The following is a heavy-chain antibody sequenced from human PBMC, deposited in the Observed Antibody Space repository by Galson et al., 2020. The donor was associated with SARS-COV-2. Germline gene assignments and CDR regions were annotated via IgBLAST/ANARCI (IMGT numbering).Heavy chain of an antibody. V-gene: IGHV3-53*01. CDR1: GFTVSSNY. Sequence: GGSLKLSGAAAGFTVSSNYMSWVRPAPGKGLEWVPLIYTRGRTHYADSVKGRFTIYRDNTKNTLYLQMNSLRAEDTAVYYCERAGVGGSGWGYFDYWGQGTLVTVSS. CDR2: IYTRGRT. D-gene: IGHD6-19*01. J-gene: IGHJ4*02. CDR3: ERAGVGGSGWGYFDY.